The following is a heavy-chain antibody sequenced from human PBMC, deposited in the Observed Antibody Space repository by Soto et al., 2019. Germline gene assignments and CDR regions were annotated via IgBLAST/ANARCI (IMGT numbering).Heavy chain of an antibody. Sequence: EVQLLESGGGLVQPGGSLRLYCAASGFTFSAYVMSWVRQAPGKGLEWVSGVSGSGDSTYYADSVKGRFTISRDNSKNTMYLQMNSMRAEDTAVYYCAKDPVNDLSSGDIPFDIWGQGTMVTVSS. CDR1: GFTFSAYV. D-gene: IGHD3-3*01. J-gene: IGHJ3*02. CDR2: VSGSGDST. V-gene: IGHV3-23*01. CDR3: AKDPVNDLSSGDIPFDI.